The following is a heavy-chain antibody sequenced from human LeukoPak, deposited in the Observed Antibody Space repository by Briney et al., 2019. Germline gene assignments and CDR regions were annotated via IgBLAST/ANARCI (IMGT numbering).Heavy chain of an antibody. D-gene: IGHD6-19*01. CDR1: GYSFTSYW. CDR3: ARLGIAVAGTWRFDP. CDR2: IYPGDSDT. Sequence: PGESLKISCKGSGYSFTSYWIGWMRQMPGKGLEWMGIIYPGDSDTRYSPSFQGQVTISADKSISTAYLQWSSLKASDTAMYYCARLGIAVAGTWRFDPWGQGTLVTVSS. V-gene: IGHV5-51*01. J-gene: IGHJ5*02.